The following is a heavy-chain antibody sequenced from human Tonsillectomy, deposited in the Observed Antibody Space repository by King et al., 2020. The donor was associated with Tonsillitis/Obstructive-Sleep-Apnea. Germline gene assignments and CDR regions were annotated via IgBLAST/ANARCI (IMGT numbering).Heavy chain of an antibody. CDR2: INHSGIT. J-gene: IGHJ4*02. V-gene: IGHV4-34*01. Sequence: VQLQQWGAGLLKPSETLSLTCAVYGGSFSDYYWSWIRQPPGKGLEWIGEINHSGITNYNPSLKSRVSISLDTSKNQFSLKLTSVTAADTAVYYCARGYYDYMGVLFDYWGQGTLVTLSS. D-gene: IGHD3-16*01. CDR1: GGSFSDYY. CDR3: ARGYYDYMGVLFDY.